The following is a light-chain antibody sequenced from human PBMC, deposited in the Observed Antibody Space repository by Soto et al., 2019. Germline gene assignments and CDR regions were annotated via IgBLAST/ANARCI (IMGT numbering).Light chain of an antibody. Sequence: EIVLTQSPGSLSLSPGERATLSCRASQSVSSSYLAWYQQKPGQAPRLLMYGASSRATGIPDRFSGSGSGTDFTLTISRLEPEDFAVYYCQQYGSSPQTFDQGTKVEIK. CDR1: QSVSSSY. V-gene: IGKV3-20*01. CDR3: QQYGSSPQT. J-gene: IGKJ1*01. CDR2: GAS.